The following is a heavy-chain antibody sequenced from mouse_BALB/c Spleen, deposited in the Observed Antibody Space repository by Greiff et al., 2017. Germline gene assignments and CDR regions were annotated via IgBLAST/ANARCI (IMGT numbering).Heavy chain of an antibody. Sequence: QVTLNVSGPGILQPSQTLSLTCSFSGFSLSTSGMGVSWIRQPSGKGLEWLAHIYWDDDKRYNPSLKSRLTISKDTSRNQVFLKITSVDTADTATYYCARRAEYRYDRAMDYWGQGTSVTVSS. CDR2: IYWDDDK. D-gene: IGHD2-14*01. J-gene: IGHJ4*01. V-gene: IGHV8-12*01. CDR3: ARRAEYRYDRAMDY. CDR1: GFSLSTSGMG.